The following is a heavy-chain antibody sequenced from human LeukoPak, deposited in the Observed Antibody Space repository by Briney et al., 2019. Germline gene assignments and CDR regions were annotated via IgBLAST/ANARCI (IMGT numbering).Heavy chain of an antibody. CDR2: INHSGST. D-gene: IGHD6-13*01. CDR3: ARGRWASEYSSSWYNYYYYGMDV. J-gene: IGHJ6*02. CDR1: DGSISSGGYY. V-gene: IGHV4-39*07. Sequence: SETLSLTCTVSDGSISSGGYYWSWIRQPPGKGLEWIGEINHSGSTNYNPSLKSRVTISVDTSKNQFSLKLSSVTAADTAVYYCARGRWASEYSSSWYNYYYYGMDVWGQGTTVTVSS.